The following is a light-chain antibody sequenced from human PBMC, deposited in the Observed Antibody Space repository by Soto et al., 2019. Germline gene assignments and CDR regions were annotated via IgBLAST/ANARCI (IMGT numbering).Light chain of an antibody. CDR3: SSYTTGSTVV. Sequence: QSALTQPASVSGSPGQSITISCTGTSSDVGAYDYVSWYQQHPGKAPKLMLHNVSNRPSGVSNRFSGSKSGNTASLTISGLQAEDEADYYCSSYTTGSTVVFGGGTKLTVL. J-gene: IGLJ2*01. V-gene: IGLV2-14*01. CDR1: SSDVGAYDY. CDR2: NVS.